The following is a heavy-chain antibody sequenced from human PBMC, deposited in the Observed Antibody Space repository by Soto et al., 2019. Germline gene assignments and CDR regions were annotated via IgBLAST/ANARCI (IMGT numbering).Heavy chain of an antibody. Sequence: GGSLGLPCEASGFTFSGYGMNGVRQPPGKGLEWVAVIWYDGSNKYYADSVKGRFTISRDNSKNTLYLQMDSLRAEDTAVYYCARDPPYGDYDYYYYGMDVWGQGTTVTVSS. CDR1: GFTFSGYG. V-gene: IGHV3-33*01. CDR2: IWYDGSNK. D-gene: IGHD4-17*01. CDR3: ARDPPYGDYDYYYYGMDV. J-gene: IGHJ6*02.